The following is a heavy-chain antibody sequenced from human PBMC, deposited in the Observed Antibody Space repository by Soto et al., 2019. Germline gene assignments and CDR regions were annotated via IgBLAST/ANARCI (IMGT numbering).Heavy chain of an antibody. J-gene: IGHJ3*02. Sequence: QLQLQESGPGLVKPSETLSLTCTVSGGSISSSSYYWGWIRQPPGKGLEWIGSIYYSGSTYYNPSLNSRVTISVDTSKNQFSLKLSSVTAADPAVYYCARCRDFWSGYPDAFDIWGQGTMVAVSS. CDR2: IYYSGST. V-gene: IGHV4-39*01. CDR3: ARCRDFWSGYPDAFDI. CDR1: GGSISSSSYY. D-gene: IGHD3-3*01.